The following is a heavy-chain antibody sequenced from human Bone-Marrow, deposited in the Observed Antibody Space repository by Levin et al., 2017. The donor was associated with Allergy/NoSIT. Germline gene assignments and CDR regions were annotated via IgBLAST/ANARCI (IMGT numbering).Heavy chain of an antibody. CDR1: GGSISGSSYY. J-gene: IGHJ4*02. CDR3: ARHSRVFFDT. D-gene: IGHD6-13*01. Sequence: SQTLSLTCTVSGGSISGSSYYWGWIRQPPGKGLEWIGSIYYSGSTYYNASLKSRVTISVDTSRNQFSLKLSSVTAADTAIYYGARHSRVFFDTWGQGTLVTVSS. CDR2: IYYSGST. V-gene: IGHV4-39*01.